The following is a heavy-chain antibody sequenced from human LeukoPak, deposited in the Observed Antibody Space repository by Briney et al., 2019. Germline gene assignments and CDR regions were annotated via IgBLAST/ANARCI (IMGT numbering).Heavy chain of an antibody. Sequence: SETLSLTCTVSGGSISSSSYYWGWIRQPPGKGLEWIGSIYYSGSTYYNPSLKSRVTISVDTSKNQFSLKLSSVTAADAAVYYCARHSRDYYGSGSYSYYFDYWGQGTLVTVSS. D-gene: IGHD3-10*01. V-gene: IGHV4-39*01. CDR3: ARHSRDYYGSGSYSYYFDY. J-gene: IGHJ4*02. CDR1: GGSISSSSYY. CDR2: IYYSGST.